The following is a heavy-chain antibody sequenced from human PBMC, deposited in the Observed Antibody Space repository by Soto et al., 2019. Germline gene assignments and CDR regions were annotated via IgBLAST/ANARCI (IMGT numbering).Heavy chain of an antibody. J-gene: IGHJ6*02. Sequence: KTSETLSLTCTVSGGSISSYYWSWIRQPPGKGLEWIGYIYYSGSTNYNPSLKSRVTISVDTSKNQFSLKLSSVTAADTAVYYCARGTIFGVVISTYGMDVWGQGATVTVSS. D-gene: IGHD3-3*01. V-gene: IGHV4-59*01. CDR1: GGSISSYY. CDR2: IYYSGST. CDR3: ARGTIFGVVISTYGMDV.